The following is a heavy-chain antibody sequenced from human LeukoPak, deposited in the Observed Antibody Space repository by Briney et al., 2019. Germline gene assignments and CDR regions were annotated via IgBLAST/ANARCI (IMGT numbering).Heavy chain of an antibody. V-gene: IGHV3-23*01. CDR1: GFSFSSYG. D-gene: IGHD2-15*01. CDR2: ITGSTRST. CDR3: AKDQLNRFCSGGSCSITHDY. J-gene: IGHJ4*02. Sequence: GGSLRLSCAASGFSFSSYGMSWVRQAPGTGLEWVSAITGSTRSTYYTDSVKGRFTISRDNSRNTPYLQMNSLRAEDTAVYYCAKDQLNRFCSGGSCSITHDYWGQGTLVTVSS.